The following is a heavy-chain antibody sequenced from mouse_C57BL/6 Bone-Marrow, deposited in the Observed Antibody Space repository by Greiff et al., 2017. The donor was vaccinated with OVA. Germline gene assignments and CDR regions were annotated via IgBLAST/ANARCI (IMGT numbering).Heavy chain of an antibody. CDR1: GFSLTSYG. CDR2: IWSDGST. V-gene: IGHV2-6-1*01. CDR3: ARHEGYYDYDEAWFAY. Sequence: VQLQQSGPGLVAPSQSLSITCTVSGFSLTSYGVHWVRQPPGKGLEWLVVIWSDGSTTYNSALKSRLSISKDNAKSQVFLKMNSLQTDDTAMYYCARHEGYYDYDEAWFAYWGQGTLVTVSA. J-gene: IGHJ3*01. D-gene: IGHD2-4*01.